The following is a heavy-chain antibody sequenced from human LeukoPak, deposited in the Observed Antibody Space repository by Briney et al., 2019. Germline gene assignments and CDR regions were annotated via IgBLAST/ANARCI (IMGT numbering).Heavy chain of an antibody. V-gene: IGHV4-59*08. CDR3: ARWRVVGSTDNWFDP. Sequence: SETLSLTCTVSGGSISSYYWSWIRQPPGKGLEWIGCIDYTGTTNYYPSHKSRVIIAVDTSKNQFSLKLNSVTAADTAVYYCARWRVVGSTDNWFDPWGQGTLVIVSS. D-gene: IGHD1-26*01. CDR2: IDYTGTT. J-gene: IGHJ5*02. CDR1: GGSISSYY.